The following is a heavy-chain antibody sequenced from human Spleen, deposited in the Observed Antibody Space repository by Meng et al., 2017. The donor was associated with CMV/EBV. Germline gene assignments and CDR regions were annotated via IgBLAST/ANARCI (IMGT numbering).Heavy chain of an antibody. D-gene: IGHD3-3*01. CDR3: ARDLRPGTTIFGVRNVHYGMDV. V-gene: IGHV1-2*02. CDR2: INPNSGTR. J-gene: IGHJ6*02. Sequence: GESLKISCAASGFTFTGYYLHWVRQAPGQGLEWMGSINPNSGTRNLAQKFQDRVTMTRDTSMSTAYMELSRLRSDDTAIYYCARDLRPGTTIFGVRNVHYGMDVWGQGTTVTVSS. CDR1: GFTFTGYY.